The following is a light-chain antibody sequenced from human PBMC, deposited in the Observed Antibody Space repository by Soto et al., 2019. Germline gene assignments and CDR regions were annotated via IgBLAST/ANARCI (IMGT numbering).Light chain of an antibody. J-gene: IGLJ1*01. CDR2: DVS. CDR3: SSYTTSSTYV. V-gene: IGLV2-14*01. Sequence: QSVLTRPASVSGSPGQSITISCTGTISDVGGYDYVSWYQQHPGKAPKLMIYDVSNRPSGVSNRFSGSKSGNTASLTISGLQADDEADYYCSSYTTSSTYVFGTGTKVTVL. CDR1: ISDVGGYDY.